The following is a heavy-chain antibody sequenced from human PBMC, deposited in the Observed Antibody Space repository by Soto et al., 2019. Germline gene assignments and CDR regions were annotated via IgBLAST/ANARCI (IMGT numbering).Heavy chain of an antibody. V-gene: IGHV3-23*01. Sequence: GGSLRLSCEASGFSFSSYAMNWVRQAPGKGLEWVSSISGSGGSAFYADSVKGRFIISRDNSKNTLYLQMNSLRAEDTAVYYCARPIIAVAEIATFDIWGQGTMVTVSS. CDR1: GFSFSSYA. CDR3: ARPIIAVAEIATFDI. J-gene: IGHJ3*02. D-gene: IGHD2-15*01. CDR2: ISGSGGSA.